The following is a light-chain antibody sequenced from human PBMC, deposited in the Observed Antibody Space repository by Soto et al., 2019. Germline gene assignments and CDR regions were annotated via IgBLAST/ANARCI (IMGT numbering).Light chain of an antibody. CDR2: AAS. Sequence: DIQLTQSPSFLSASVGDRVTITCRASQGISSYLAWYQQKPGKAPKLLIYAASTLQSGVPSRFSGSGSGTEFTLTIRRLQPEDFATYYCQQLNSYPPRYTFGQGTKLEIK. CDR3: QQLNSYPPRYT. J-gene: IGKJ2*01. V-gene: IGKV1-9*01. CDR1: QGISSY.